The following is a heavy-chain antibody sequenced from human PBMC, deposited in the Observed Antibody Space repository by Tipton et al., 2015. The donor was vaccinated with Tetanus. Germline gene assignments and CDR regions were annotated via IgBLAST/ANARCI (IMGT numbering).Heavy chain of an antibody. CDR1: GFTFSNYA. J-gene: IGHJ3*01. Sequence: SLRLSCVATGFTFSNYAMAWVRQAPGKGLSWVSVISGDGARTYYADSVRGRFTISRDNSRNIVYLQTSGLSAGDTAVYFCAKGHYFGSGNYHNDFFDVWGRGTMVTVSS. CDR3: AKGHYFGSGNYHNDFFDV. CDR2: ISGDGART. V-gene: IGHV3-23*01. D-gene: IGHD3-10*01.